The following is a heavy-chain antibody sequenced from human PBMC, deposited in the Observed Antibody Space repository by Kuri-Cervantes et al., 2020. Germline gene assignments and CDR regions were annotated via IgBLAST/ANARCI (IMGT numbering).Heavy chain of an antibody. V-gene: IGHV1-69*02. CDR2: IIPILGIA. J-gene: IGHJ4*02. D-gene: IGHD6-19*01. Sequence: SVKVSCKASGGTFSSYTISWVRQAPGQGLEWMGRIIPILGIANYAQKFQGRVTMTRNTSISTAYMELSSLRSEDTAVYYCARRYSSGWSFDYWGQGTLVTVSS. CDR3: ARRYSSGWSFDY. CDR1: GGTFSSYT.